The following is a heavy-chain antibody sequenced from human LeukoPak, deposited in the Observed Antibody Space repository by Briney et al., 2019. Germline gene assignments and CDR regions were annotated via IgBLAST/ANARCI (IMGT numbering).Heavy chain of an antibody. CDR3: ARTRYYYNSRSYGAPYYFDY. CDR2: IYYSGST. J-gene: IGHJ4*02. V-gene: IGHV4-39*01. CDR1: GGSISSNSYY. D-gene: IGHD3-10*01. Sequence: SETLSLTCAVSGGSISSNSYYWGWIRQPPGKGLEWIGSIYYSGSTYYKSSLKSRVTISVDTSKNQFSLKLSSVTAADTAVYYCARTRYYYNSRSYGAPYYFDYWGQGTLVTVSS.